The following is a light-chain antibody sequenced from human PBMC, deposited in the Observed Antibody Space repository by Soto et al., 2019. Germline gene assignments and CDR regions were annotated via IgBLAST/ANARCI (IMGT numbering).Light chain of an antibody. Sequence: EIEMTQSPATLCVSPWEGATLSCRANQSVRSNLAWYQQKPGQAPRLLIYGASTRATGVPPRFSGSGSGTEFTLTISSLEPEDFAVYYCQQRSNWPITFGQGTRLEIK. CDR3: QQRSNWPIT. J-gene: IGKJ5*01. CDR2: GAS. V-gene: IGKV3-15*01. CDR1: QSVRSN.